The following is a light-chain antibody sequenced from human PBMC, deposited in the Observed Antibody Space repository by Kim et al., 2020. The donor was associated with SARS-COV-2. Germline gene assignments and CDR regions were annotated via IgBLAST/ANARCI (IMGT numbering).Light chain of an antibody. CDR1: SGHSSYA. CDR2: VNSDGSH. CDR3: QTSDTGIQV. Sequence: QPVLTQSPSASASLGASVKLTCTLSSGHSSYAIAWHQQQPEKGPRYLMRVNSDGSHSRGDGIPDSFSGSSSGAERYLSISSLQSEDEADYYCQTSDTGIQVFGTGTKVTVL. J-gene: IGLJ1*01. V-gene: IGLV4-69*01.